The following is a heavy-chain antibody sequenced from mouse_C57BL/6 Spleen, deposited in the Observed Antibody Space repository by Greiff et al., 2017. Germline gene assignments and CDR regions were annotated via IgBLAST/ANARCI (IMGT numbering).Heavy chain of an antibody. D-gene: IGHD2-1*01. CDR1: GYSITSGYD. CDR2: ISYSGST. Sequence: EVQGVESGPGMVKPSQSLSLTCTVTGYSITSGYDWHWIRHFPGNKLEWMGDISYSGSTNYNPSLKSRIFIPHDTSKNHFFLKLNSVTTEDTATYYCARGTYGNYGGEFDYWGQGTTLTVSS. CDR3: ARGTYGNYGGEFDY. J-gene: IGHJ2*01. V-gene: IGHV3-1*01.